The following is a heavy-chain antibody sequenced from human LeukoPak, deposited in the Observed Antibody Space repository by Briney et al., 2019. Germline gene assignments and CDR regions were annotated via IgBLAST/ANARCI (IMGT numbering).Heavy chain of an antibody. D-gene: IGHD5/OR15-5a*01. CDR3: ARGFYEPRRYYYYGMDV. CDR1: GCTFSSYA. CDR2: IIPIFGTA. Sequence: GSSVKVSCKASGCTFSSYAISWVRQAPGQGLEWMGGIIPIFGTANYAQKFQGRVTITADKSTSTAYMELSSLRSEDTAVYYCARGFYEPRRYYYYGMDVWGKGTTVTVSS. V-gene: IGHV1-69*06. J-gene: IGHJ6*04.